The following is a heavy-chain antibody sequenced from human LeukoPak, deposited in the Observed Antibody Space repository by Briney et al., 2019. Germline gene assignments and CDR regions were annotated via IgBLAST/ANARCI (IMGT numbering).Heavy chain of an antibody. J-gene: IGHJ3*01. D-gene: IGHD3-10*01. Sequence: LRLSCAASGFTSSSYSMNWVRQAPGKGLEWIGYIQHSGSTYYNLSLQSRVATSVDRSKNQFSLRLHSVTAADTAVYYCARGGITAFDLWGQGTMVTVSS. CDR1: GFTSSSYS. CDR2: IQHSGST. V-gene: IGHV4-30-2*01. CDR3: ARGGITAFDL.